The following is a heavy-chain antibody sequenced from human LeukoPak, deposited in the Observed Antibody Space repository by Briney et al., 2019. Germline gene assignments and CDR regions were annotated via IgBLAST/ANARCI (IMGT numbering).Heavy chain of an antibody. D-gene: IGHD3-9*01. V-gene: IGHV3-21*01. J-gene: IGHJ4*02. Sequence: GGSLRLSCAASGFTFSSYSMNWVRQAPGKGLEWVSSISSSSSYIYYADSVKGRFTISRDNAKNSLYLQMNSLRAEDTAVYYCARVYADILTGYYHTYYFDYWGQGTLVTVSS. CDR3: ARVYADILTGYYHTYYFDY. CDR1: GFTFSSYS. CDR2: ISSSSSYI.